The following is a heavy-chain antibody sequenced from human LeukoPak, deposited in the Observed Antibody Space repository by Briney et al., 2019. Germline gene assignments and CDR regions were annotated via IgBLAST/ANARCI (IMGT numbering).Heavy chain of an antibody. CDR2: ISSSSSYI. CDR1: GFTFSSYS. CDR3: ARGIYDSSGSTDY. D-gene: IGHD3-22*01. J-gene: IGHJ4*02. Sequence: GGSLRLSCAASGFTFSSYSMNWVRQAPGKGLEWVSSISSSSSYIYYADSVKGRFTISRDNAKNSLYLQMNSLRAEDTAVYYCARGIYDSSGSTDYWGQGTLVTVSS. V-gene: IGHV3-21*01.